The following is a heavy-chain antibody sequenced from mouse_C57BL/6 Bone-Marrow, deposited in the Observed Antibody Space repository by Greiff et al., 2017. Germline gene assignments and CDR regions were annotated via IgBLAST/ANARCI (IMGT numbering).Heavy chain of an antibody. V-gene: IGHV1-81*01. Sequence: QVQLKQSGAELARPGASVKLSCKASGYTFTSYGISWVKQRTGQGLEWIGAINPRSGNTYYNEKFKGKATLTADKSSSTAYMEIRSLTSEDASVYCCARGDLRWDYWGQGTTLTVSS. J-gene: IGHJ2*01. CDR2: INPRSGNT. CDR1: GYTFTSYG. D-gene: IGHD2-1*01. CDR3: ARGDLRWDY.